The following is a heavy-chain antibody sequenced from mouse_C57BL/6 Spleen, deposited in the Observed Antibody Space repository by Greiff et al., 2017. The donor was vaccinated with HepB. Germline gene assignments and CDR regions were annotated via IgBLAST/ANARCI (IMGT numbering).Heavy chain of an antibody. CDR2: IDPENGDT. V-gene: IGHV14-4*01. CDR3: TTNGKQSYAMDY. D-gene: IGHD4-1*01. Sequence: VQLQQSGAELVRPGASVKLSCTASGFNIKDDYMHWVKQRPEQGLEWIGWIDPENGDTEYASKFQGKATITADTSSNTAYLQLSSLTSEDTAVCYCTTNGKQSYAMDYWGQGTSVTVSS. CDR1: GFNIKDDY. J-gene: IGHJ4*01.